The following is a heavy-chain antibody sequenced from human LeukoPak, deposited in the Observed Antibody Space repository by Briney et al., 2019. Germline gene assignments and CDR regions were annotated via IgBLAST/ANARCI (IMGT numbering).Heavy chain of an antibody. CDR1: GFTFSSYW. J-gene: IGHJ6*03. Sequence: GGSLRLSCAASGFTFSSYWMSWVRQAPGKGLEWVANIKQNGRDKYYVDSVKGRFTISRDNAKNSLYLQMNSLRAEDTAVYYCARDPAVGYIYYYYYMDVWGKGTTVTVSS. V-gene: IGHV3-7*01. CDR2: IKQNGRDK. D-gene: IGHD6-19*01. CDR3: ARDPAVGYIYYYYYMDV.